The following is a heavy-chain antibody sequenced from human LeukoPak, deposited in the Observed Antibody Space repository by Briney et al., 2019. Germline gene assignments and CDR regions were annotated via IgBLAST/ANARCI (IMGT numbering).Heavy chain of an antibody. CDR3: ARVCVVVVPAAIRSWFDP. J-gene: IGHJ5*02. CDR1: GGSISSGDYY. D-gene: IGHD2-2*01. Sequence: PSETLSLTCTVSGGSISSGDYYWSWIRQPPGKGLEWIGYIYYSGSTYYNPSLKSRVTISVDTSKNQLSLKLSSVTAADTAVYYCARVCVVVVPAAIRSWFDPWGQGTLVTVSS. CDR2: IYYSGST. V-gene: IGHV4-30-4*08.